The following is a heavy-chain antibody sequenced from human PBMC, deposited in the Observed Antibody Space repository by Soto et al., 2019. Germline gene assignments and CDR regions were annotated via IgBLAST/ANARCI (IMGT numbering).Heavy chain of an antibody. CDR2: IIPIFGTA. J-gene: IGHJ6*02. Sequence: AVKLSCKASGGTFSSYALSWVRQAPGQGLEWMGGIIPIFGTANYAQKFQGRVTITADESTSTAYMELSSLRSEDTAVYYCARDSGSDLYYGMDVWGQGTTVTVSS. CDR1: GGTFSSYA. D-gene: IGHD3-10*01. V-gene: IGHV1-69*13. CDR3: ARDSGSDLYYGMDV.